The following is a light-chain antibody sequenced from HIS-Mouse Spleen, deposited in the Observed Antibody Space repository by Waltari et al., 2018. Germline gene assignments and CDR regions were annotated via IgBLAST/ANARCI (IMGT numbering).Light chain of an antibody. J-gene: IGLJ3*02. Sequence: SYELTQPPSVSVSPGQTARNTCSGDALPTQYAYWYQQKPGQAPVLVIYKDSERPSGIPERFSGSSSGTTVTLTISGVQAEDEADYYCQSADSSGTGWVFGGGTKLTVL. CDR3: QSADSSGTGWV. CDR2: KDS. CDR1: ALPTQY. V-gene: IGLV3-25*03.